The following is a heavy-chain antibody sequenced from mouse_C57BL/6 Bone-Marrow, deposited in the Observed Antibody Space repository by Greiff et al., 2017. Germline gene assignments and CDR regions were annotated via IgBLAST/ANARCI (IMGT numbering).Heavy chain of an antibody. Sequence: VQLQQSGPELVKPGASVKMSCKASGYTFTDYNMHWVKQSHGKSLEWIGYINPNNGGTSYNQKFKGKDTLTVNKSYSTAYMELRSLTSEDSAVYYCARPYYGSSGWYFDVWGTGTTVTVSS. CDR1: GYTFTDYN. D-gene: IGHD1-1*01. CDR2: INPNNGGT. V-gene: IGHV1-22*01. J-gene: IGHJ1*03. CDR3: ARPYYGSSGWYFDV.